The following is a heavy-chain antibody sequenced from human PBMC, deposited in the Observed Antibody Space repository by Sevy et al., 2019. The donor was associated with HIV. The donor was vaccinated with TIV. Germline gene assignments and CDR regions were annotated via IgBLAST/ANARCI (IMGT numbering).Heavy chain of an antibody. CDR2: TSTYRGDT. CDR1: GYSFTNYG. J-gene: IGHJ5*02. D-gene: IGHD6-13*01. Sequence: ASVKVSCQTSGYSFTNYGVSWVRQAPGQGLEWMGWTSTYRGDTEYAEKFQGRVILTRDTSTSTAYMELRNLKSDDTAVYYCAIGYGRTSSCYGSTWFDPWGQGTLVTVSS. V-gene: IGHV1-18*01. CDR3: AIGYGRTSSCYGSTWFDP.